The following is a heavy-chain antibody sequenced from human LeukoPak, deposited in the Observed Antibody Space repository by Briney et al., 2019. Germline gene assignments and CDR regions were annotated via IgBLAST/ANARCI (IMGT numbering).Heavy chain of an antibody. Sequence: ASVKVSCKASGYTFTGYYMHWVRQAPGQGLEWMGWINPNSGGTNYAQKFQGRVTMTRDTSISTAYMELSRLRSDDTAVYYCARTYYYDSSGYYYGYWGQGTLVTVSS. CDR1: GYTFTGYY. V-gene: IGHV1-2*02. CDR2: INPNSGGT. CDR3: ARTYYYDSSGYYYGY. J-gene: IGHJ4*02. D-gene: IGHD3-22*01.